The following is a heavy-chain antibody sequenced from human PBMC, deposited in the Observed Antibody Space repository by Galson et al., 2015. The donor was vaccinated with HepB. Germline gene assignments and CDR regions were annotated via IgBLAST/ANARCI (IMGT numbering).Heavy chain of an antibody. Sequence: SLRLSCAASGFTFSSYSMNWVRQAPGKGLEWVSYISSSSSTIYYADSVKGRFTISRDNAKNSLYLQMNSLRDEDTAVYYCARSRSQLPPSWFDPWGQGTLVTVSS. D-gene: IGHD2-2*01. V-gene: IGHV3-48*02. CDR3: ARSRSQLPPSWFDP. CDR2: ISSSSSTI. CDR1: GFTFSSYS. J-gene: IGHJ5*02.